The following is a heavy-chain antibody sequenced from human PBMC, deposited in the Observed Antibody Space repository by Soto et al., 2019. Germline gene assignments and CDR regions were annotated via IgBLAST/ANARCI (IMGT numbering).Heavy chain of an antibody. CDR1: GGSLSGYY. V-gene: IGHV4-34*01. D-gene: IGHD2-21*02. Sequence: SETLSLTCAVYGGSLSGYYWSWIRQPPGKGLEWIGEINHSGSTNYNPSLKSRVTISVDTSKNQFSLKLSSVTAADTAVYYCASAGYCGGDCYSGLDYWGQGTLVTVS. CDR2: INHSGST. J-gene: IGHJ4*02. CDR3: ASAGYCGGDCYSGLDY.